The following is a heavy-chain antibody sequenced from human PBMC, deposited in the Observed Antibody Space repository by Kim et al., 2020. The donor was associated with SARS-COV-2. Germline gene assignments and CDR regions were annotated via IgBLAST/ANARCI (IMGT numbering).Heavy chain of an antibody. D-gene: IGHD6-13*01. CDR2: IYYSGST. J-gene: IGHJ5*02. CDR3: ARPDSRNWFDP. V-gene: IGHV4-39*01. CDR1: GGSISSSSYY. Sequence: SETLSLTCTVSGGSISSSSYYWGWIRQPPGKGLEWIGSIYYSGSTYYNPSLKSRVTISVDTSKNQFSLKLSSVTAADTAVYYCARPDSRNWFDPWGQGTL.